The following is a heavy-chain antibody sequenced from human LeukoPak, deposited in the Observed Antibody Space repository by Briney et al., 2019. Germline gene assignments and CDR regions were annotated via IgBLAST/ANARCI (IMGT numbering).Heavy chain of an antibody. CDR3: ARHVGDYYDSSGFVWFDP. D-gene: IGHD3-22*01. CDR2: IYYSGST. Sequence: SETLSLTCTVSGGSISSYYWSWIRQPPGKGLEWTGYIYYSGSTNYNPSLKSRVTISVDTSKNQFSLKLSSVTAADTAVYYCARHVGDYYDSSGFVWFDPWGQGTLVTVSS. CDR1: GGSISSYY. J-gene: IGHJ5*02. V-gene: IGHV4-59*08.